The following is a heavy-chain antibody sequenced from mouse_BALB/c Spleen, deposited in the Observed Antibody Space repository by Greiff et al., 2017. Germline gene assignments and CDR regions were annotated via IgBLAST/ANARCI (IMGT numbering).Heavy chain of an antibody. CDR3: AGFLFAY. Sequence: EVHLVESGGGLVKPGGSLKLSCAASGFTFSSYAMSWVRQSPEKRLEWVAEISSGGSYTYYPDTVTGRFTISRDNAKNTLYLEMSSLRSEDTAMYYCAGFLFAYWGQGTLVTVSA. V-gene: IGHV5-9-4*01. CDR2: ISSGGSYT. CDR1: GFTFSSYA. J-gene: IGHJ3*01.